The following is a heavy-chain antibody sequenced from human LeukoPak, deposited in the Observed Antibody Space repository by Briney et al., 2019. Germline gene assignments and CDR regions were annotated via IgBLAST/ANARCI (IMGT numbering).Heavy chain of an antibody. CDR2: IIPILGIA. J-gene: IGHJ5*02. Sequence: SVKVSCKASGGTFSSYTISWVRQALGQGLEWMGRIIPILGIANYAQKFQGRVTITADKSTSTAYMELSSLRSEDTAVYYCARGGRDTPDWFDPWGQGTLVTVSS. V-gene: IGHV1-69*02. CDR1: GGTFSSYT. D-gene: IGHD5-18*01. CDR3: ARGGRDTPDWFDP.